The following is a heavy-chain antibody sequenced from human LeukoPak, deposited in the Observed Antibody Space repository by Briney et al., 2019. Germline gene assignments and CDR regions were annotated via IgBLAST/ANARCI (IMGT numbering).Heavy chain of an antibody. V-gene: IGHV5-51*01. CDR3: ARQTAMGRSGDY. CDR1: GYSFTSYW. CDR2: IDPSDSDI. J-gene: IGHJ4*02. Sequence: GESLKISCKASGYSFTSYWIGWVRQMPGKGLEWMGIIDPSDSDIRYTRSFQGQVTISADKSLSTAYLQWNSLKASDTAIYYCARQTAMGRSGDYWGQGTLVTVSS. D-gene: IGHD7-27*01.